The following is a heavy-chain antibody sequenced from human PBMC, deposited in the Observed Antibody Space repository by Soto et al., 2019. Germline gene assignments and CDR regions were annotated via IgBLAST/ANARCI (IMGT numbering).Heavy chain of an antibody. D-gene: IGHD3-3*01. CDR3: ATSTYDVLWSGAF. Sequence: QVQLGQSGAELKKPGASVKVSCKASGYTFADFYIPSVRQAPGQGFEWMGWMNPNTGGASYAQNFLGRVALTSDTSISTAYVELSRLSSNYRAVYCCATSTYDVLWSGAFWCQGTLVSFSS. CDR1: GYTFADFY. J-gene: IGHJ4*02. V-gene: IGHV1-2*02. CDR2: MNPNTGGA.